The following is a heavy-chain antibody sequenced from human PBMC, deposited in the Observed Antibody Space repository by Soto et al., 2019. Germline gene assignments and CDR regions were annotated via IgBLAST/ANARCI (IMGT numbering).Heavy chain of an antibody. CDR3: ARAVQYYDFWSGNGGDAFDI. Sequence: QVQLQESGPGLVKPSQTLSLTCTVSGGSISSGDYYWSWIRQPPGKGLEWIGYIYYSGITYYNPSHKSRVTISVDTSKSQFSLELSSVTDADTAVYYCARAVQYYDFWSGNGGDAFDIWGQGTMVTVSS. CDR1: GGSISSGDYY. V-gene: IGHV4-30-4*01. D-gene: IGHD3-3*01. CDR2: IYYSGIT. J-gene: IGHJ3*02.